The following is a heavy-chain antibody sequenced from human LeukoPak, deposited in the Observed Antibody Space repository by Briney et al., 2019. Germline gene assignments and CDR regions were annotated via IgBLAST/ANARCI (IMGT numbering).Heavy chain of an antibody. CDR2: IYTSGST. D-gene: IGHD3-22*01. V-gene: IGHV4-61*02. J-gene: IGHJ4*02. CDR3: ARDSEVYCYGSSCYLLDY. Sequence: ASETLSLTCTVSGGSISSGSYYWSWIRQPAGKGLEWIGRIYTSGSTNYNPSLKSRVTISVDTSKNQFSLKLSSVTAADTAVYYCARDSEVYCYGSSCYLLDYWGQGTLVTVSS. CDR1: GGSISSGSYY.